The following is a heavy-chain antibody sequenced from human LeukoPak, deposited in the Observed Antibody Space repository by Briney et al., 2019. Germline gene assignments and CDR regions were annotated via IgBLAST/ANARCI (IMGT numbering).Heavy chain of an antibody. CDR2: FGTRHTHI. D-gene: IGHD1-26*01. CDR3: VKGRQWELPLDY. CDR1: GLNFNTYD. J-gene: IGHJ4*02. V-gene: IGHV3-23*05. Sequence: GGSLRLSCVGSGLNFNTYDLTWVRQAPGKGLEWVALFGTRHTHIFYADSVKGRFINSRDDSKDTLYLQMNSLRAEDTAIYYCVKGRQWELPLDYWGQGTLVTVSS.